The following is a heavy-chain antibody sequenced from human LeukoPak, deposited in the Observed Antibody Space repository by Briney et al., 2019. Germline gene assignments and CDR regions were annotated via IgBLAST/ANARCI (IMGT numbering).Heavy chain of an antibody. CDR1: GFTLSSYW. CDR3: ARDWLAGVPFDAFDL. D-gene: IGHD3-10*01. CDR2: IKEDGSEK. J-gene: IGHJ4*02. V-gene: IGHV3-7*01. Sequence: GGSLRLSCAASGFTLSSYWMSWVRQAPGKGLEWVANIKEDGSEKYYVDSVKGRFTISRDNAKNSLYLHMNSLTAEDTAMYYCARDWLAGVPFDAFDLWGQGTLVTVSS.